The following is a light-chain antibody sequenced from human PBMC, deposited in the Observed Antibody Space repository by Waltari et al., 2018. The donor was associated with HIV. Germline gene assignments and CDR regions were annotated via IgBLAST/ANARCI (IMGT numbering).Light chain of an antibody. V-gene: IGKV3-15*01. CDR3: QQYNNWPRT. CDR1: QGISTK. Sequence: VMTQSPATVSVSPGERATLSCRAGQGISTKLVWYQRKPGQAPRLLIYGASTRATGIPARFSGSGSGTDFTLTISSLQSEDSAIYYCQQYNNWPRTFGQGTKVEIK. CDR2: GAS. J-gene: IGKJ1*01.